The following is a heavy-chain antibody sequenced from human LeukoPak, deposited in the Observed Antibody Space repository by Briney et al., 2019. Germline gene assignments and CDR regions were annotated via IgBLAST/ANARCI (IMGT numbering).Heavy chain of an antibody. J-gene: IGHJ4*02. Sequence: PSETLSLTCAVSGGSISSSNWWSWVRQPPGKGLEWIGEIYHSGSTNYNPSLKSRVTISVDKSKNQFSLKLSSVAAADTAVYYCASISSSSGNFDYWGQGTLVTVSS. CDR2: IYHSGST. V-gene: IGHV4-4*02. D-gene: IGHD6-6*01. CDR1: GGSISSSNW. CDR3: ASISSSSGNFDY.